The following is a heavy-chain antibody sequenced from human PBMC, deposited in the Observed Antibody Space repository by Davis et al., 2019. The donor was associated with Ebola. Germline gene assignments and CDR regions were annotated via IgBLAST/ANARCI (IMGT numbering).Heavy chain of an antibody. CDR3: ARDRPPMVATEYWYFDL. Sequence: PGGSLRLSCAASGLTFSGYSVNRVRQAPGKGLEWVSSISSRSNYIYYADSVKGRITISRDNAKNSLFLQINSLRAEDTAVYYCARDRPPMVATEYWYFDLWGRGTLVTVSS. D-gene: IGHD5-12*01. V-gene: IGHV3-21*01. CDR1: GLTFSGYS. J-gene: IGHJ2*01. CDR2: ISSRSNYI.